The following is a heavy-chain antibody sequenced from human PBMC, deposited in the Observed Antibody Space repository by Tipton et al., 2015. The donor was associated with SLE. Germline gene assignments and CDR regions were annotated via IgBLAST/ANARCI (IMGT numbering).Heavy chain of an antibody. CDR1: GSSISSGDYY. CDR2: IYNSGST. Sequence: TLSLTCTVSGSSISSGDYYWTWIRQPPGKGLEWIGYIYNSGSTHYNPSLKSRLTISVDTSKNQFSLKLSSLTAADTAVYYCAGDPGVVVAAYFDYWGQGTLVTVSS. D-gene: IGHD2-15*01. J-gene: IGHJ4*02. CDR3: AGDPGVVVAAYFDY. V-gene: IGHV4-30-4*01.